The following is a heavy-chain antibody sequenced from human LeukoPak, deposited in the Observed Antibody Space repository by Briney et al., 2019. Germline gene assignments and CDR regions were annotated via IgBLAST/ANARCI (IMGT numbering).Heavy chain of an antibody. J-gene: IGHJ4*02. CDR3: VRDLNDPGTLGFDY. CDR2: IWSDGRSK. Sequence: GKSLRLSCATSGFTLNNFGMHWVRQAPGKGLEWVAVIWSDGRSKFYVDAVKGRFTISRDDSKNMLLLSMNNLRDEDSAMYYCVRDLNDPGTLGFDYWGQGTLVTVSS. CDR1: GFTLNNFG. D-gene: IGHD3-16*01. V-gene: IGHV3-33*01.